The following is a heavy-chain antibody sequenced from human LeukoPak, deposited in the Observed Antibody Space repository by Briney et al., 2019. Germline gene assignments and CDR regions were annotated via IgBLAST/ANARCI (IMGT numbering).Heavy chain of an antibody. CDR3: ARGLAVAAHGGYFDY. CDR2: IQSSGST. J-gene: IGHJ4*02. V-gene: IGHV4-31*03. CDR1: GDSISGADYF. Sequence: SETLSLTCTVSGDSISGADYFWSWIRQSSGKGLEWIGYIQSSGSTYYNPSLESRVTISVDTSKNRFSLKLTSVTAADTAVYYCARGLAVAAHGGYFDYWGQGTLVTVSS. D-gene: IGHD6-19*01.